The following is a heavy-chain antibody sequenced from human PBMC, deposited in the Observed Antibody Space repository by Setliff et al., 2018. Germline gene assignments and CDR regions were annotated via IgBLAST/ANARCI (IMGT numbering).Heavy chain of an antibody. D-gene: IGHD3-16*01. CDR2: IKQDGSDK. V-gene: IGHV3-7*01. CDR3: ARDRGGGLYDY. CDR1: GFSLSIFW. Sequence: GGSLRLSCAASGFSLSIFWMGWVRQAPGKGLEWVASIKQDGSDKYYVDSVKGRFTISRDNAKNSLFLQMNSLRAEDTAMYFCARDRGGGLYDYWGQGTLVTVSS. J-gene: IGHJ4*02.